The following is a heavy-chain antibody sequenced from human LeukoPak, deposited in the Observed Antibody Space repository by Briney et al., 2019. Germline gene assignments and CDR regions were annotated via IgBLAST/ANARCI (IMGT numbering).Heavy chain of an antibody. Sequence: GGSLRLSCAASGFTVSSNYMSWVRQAPGKGLEWVSVIYSGGSTYYADSVKGRFTISRGNSKNTLYLQMNSLRAEDTAVYYCARGKPRSAFDIWGQGTMVTVSS. CDR1: GFTVSSNY. V-gene: IGHV3-66*01. D-gene: IGHD4-17*01. CDR2: IYSGGST. CDR3: ARGKPRSAFDI. J-gene: IGHJ3*02.